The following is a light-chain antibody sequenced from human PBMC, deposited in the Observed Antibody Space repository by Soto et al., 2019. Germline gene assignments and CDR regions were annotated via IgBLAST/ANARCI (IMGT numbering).Light chain of an antibody. CDR1: QTVLHNSDNKNY. CDR2: WAS. V-gene: IGKV4-1*01. CDR3: QQYHSTPLYT. J-gene: IGKJ2*01. Sequence: DIVLTQSPDSLAVSLGEWVTINCRSSQTVLHNSDNKNYLAWYQQKPGQPPKLLIYWASTRESGVPDRFSGGGSDRDFTLSISGLQAEDVAVYYCQQYHSTPLYTFGQGTRLEIK.